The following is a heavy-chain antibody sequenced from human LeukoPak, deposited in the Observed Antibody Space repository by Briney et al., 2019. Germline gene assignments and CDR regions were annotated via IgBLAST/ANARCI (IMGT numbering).Heavy chain of an antibody. D-gene: IGHD3-22*01. J-gene: IGHJ3*02. CDR1: GGTFSSYA. CDR3: ARSDDSSGFGYDAFDI. V-gene: IGHV1-69*13. Sequence: ASVKVSCKASGGTFSSYAISWVRQAPGQGLEWMGGIIPIFGTANYAQKFQGRVTITADESTSTAYMELSSLRSEDTAVYYCARSDDSSGFGYDAFDIWGQGTMVTVSS. CDR2: IIPIFGTA.